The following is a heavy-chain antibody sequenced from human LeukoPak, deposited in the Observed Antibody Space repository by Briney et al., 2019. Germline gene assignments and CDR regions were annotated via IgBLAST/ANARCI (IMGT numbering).Heavy chain of an antibody. J-gene: IGHJ4*02. CDR1: VYTSTSYG. D-gene: IGHD4-17*01. V-gene: IGHV1-18*01. CDR3: ARAMTTVTAYLMYFDY. Sequence: GASLKVSCKDSVYTSTSYGICWVRQAPGQGLEWMGWISAYNGNTNYAQKLQGRVTMTKHTSTSTAYMELRSLRSDDTAVYYCARAMTTVTAYLMYFDYWGQGTLVTVSS. CDR2: ISAYNGNT.